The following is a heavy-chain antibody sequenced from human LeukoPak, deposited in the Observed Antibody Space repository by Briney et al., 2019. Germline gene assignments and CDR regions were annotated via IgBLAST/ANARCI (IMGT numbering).Heavy chain of an antibody. CDR2: IYYSGST. D-gene: IGHD5-12*01. J-gene: IGHJ3*02. Sequence: SETLSLTCTVSGGSISSYYWGWIRQPPGKGLEWIGSIYYSGSTYYNPSLKSRVTISVDTSKNQFSLRLSSVTAADTAVYYCARDPKVATLKDAFDIWGQGTMVTVS. V-gene: IGHV4-39*07. CDR3: ARDPKVATLKDAFDI. CDR1: GGSISSYY.